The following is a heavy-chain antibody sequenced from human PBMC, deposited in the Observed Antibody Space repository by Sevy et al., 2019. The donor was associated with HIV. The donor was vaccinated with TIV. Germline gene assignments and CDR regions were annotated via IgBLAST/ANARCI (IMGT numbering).Heavy chain of an antibody. CDR1: GFTFSSYA. CDR3: AKTVNSGGGVVPGANYCYYGMDV. D-gene: IGHD2-2*01. V-gene: IGHV3-23*01. J-gene: IGHJ6*02. CDR2: IDGKGRST. Sequence: GGSLRLSCAASGFTFSSYAMSWVRQAPGKGLEWVSAIDGKGRSTHYADSVKGRFTISRDNSKNTLYLQMNSLRAEDTAVYYCAKTVNSGGGVVPGANYCYYGMDVWGQGTTVTVSS.